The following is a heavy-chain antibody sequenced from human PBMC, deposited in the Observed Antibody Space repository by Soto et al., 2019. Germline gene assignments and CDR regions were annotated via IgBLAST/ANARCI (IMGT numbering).Heavy chain of an antibody. J-gene: IGHJ4*02. Sequence: PGGSLRLCCTASGFTFGDYAMSWFRQAPGKGLEWVGFIRSKAYGGTTEYAASVKGRFTISRDDSKSIAYLQMNSLKTEDTAVYYCTRSRGGSPFYYFDYWGQGTLVTVSS. V-gene: IGHV3-49*03. CDR3: TRSRGGSPFYYFDY. CDR1: GFTFGDYA. D-gene: IGHD1-26*01. CDR2: IRSKAYGGTT.